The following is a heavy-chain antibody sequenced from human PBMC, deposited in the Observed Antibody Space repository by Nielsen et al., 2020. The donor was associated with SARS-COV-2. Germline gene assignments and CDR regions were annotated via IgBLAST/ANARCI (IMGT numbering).Heavy chain of an antibody. CDR2: INAGNGNT. D-gene: IGHD2-2*03. CDR1: GYTFTSYA. CDR3: ARDGYCSSTSCYSEYYYYMDV. Sequence: ASVKVSCKASGYTFTSYAMHWVRQAPGQRLEWMGWINAGNGNTKYSQKFQGRVTMTRDTSTSTVYMELSSLRSEDTAVYYCARDGYCSSTSCYSEYYYYMDVWGKGTTVTVSS. V-gene: IGHV1-3*01. J-gene: IGHJ6*03.